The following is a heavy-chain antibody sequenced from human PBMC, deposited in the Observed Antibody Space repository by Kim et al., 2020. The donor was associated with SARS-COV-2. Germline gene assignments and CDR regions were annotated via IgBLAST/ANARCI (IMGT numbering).Heavy chain of an antibody. CDR2: IAYDGSNK. V-gene: IGHV3-30-3*01. D-gene: IGHD2-2*01. J-gene: IGHJ2*01. Sequence: GGSLRLSCAASGFTFSTYAMHWVRQAPGKGLEWVAVIAYDGSNKYYAGSVKGRFSISRDIAKDTVFLQMNSLRAEDTAVYYCARDSRDGCNPHWYFDLWGRGTLVSVSS. CDR3: ARDSRDGCNPHWYFDL. CDR1: GFTFSTYA.